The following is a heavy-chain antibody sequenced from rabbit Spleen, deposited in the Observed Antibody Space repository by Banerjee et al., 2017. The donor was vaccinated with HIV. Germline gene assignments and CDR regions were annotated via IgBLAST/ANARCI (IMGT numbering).Heavy chain of an antibody. CDR1: GFSFISGYY. Sequence: QSLEESGGDLVKPGTSLTLTCTASGFSFISGYYMCWVRQAPGKGLEWSACIAAGSAGTTYYANWVNGRFTISSHNAQNTLFLQLSSLTAADTATYFCVRDQAGDADYGPYYLNLWGPGTLVTVS. CDR3: VRDQAGDADYGPYYLNL. CDR2: IAAGSAGTT. D-gene: IGHD2-1*01. J-gene: IGHJ4*01. V-gene: IGHV1S40*01.